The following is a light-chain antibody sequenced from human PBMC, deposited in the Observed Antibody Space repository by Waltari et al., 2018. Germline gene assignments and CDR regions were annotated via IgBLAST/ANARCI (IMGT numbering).Light chain of an antibody. Sequence: QSVLTQSPSVSGAPGQRVTISCTGSSSNVGAGSDVQWYQQLPGTAPKLPIYGNTNRPSGVPDRFSASKSGTSASLAITGLQAEDEADYYCQSYDSSLSGWVFGGGTKLTVL. CDR2: GNT. V-gene: IGLV1-40*01. CDR3: QSYDSSLSGWV. J-gene: IGLJ3*02. CDR1: SSNVGAGSD.